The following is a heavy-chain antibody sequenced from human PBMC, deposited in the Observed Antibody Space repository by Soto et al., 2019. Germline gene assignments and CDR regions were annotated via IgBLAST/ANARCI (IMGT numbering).Heavy chain of an antibody. CDR1: GGSISSGGYY. D-gene: IGHD3-10*01. CDR3: AREGSYYYGMDV. Sequence: TLSLTCTVSGGSISSGGYYWSWIRQHPGKGLEWIGYIYHSGSTYYNPSLKSRVTISVDTSKNQFSLKLSSATAADTAVYYCAREGSYYYGMDVWGQGPTVTVSS. J-gene: IGHJ6*02. CDR2: IYHSGST. V-gene: IGHV4-31*03.